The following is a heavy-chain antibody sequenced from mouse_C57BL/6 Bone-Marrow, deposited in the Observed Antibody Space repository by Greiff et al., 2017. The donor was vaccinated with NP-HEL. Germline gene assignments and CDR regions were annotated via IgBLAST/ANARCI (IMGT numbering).Heavy chain of an antibody. Sequence: QVQLQQSGAELVKPGASVKLSCKASGYTFTSYWMHWVKQRPGQGLEWIGMIHPNSGSTNYNEKFKSKATLTVDKSSSTAYMQLSSLTSEDSAVYYCARLVVVYFDYWGQGTTLTVSS. J-gene: IGHJ2*01. V-gene: IGHV1-64*01. CDR1: GYTFTSYW. CDR2: IHPNSGST. CDR3: ARLVVVYFDY. D-gene: IGHD1-1*01.